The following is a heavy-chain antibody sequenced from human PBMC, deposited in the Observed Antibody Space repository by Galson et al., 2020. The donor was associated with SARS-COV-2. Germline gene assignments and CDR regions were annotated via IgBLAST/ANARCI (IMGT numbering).Heavy chain of an antibody. J-gene: IGHJ5*02. V-gene: IGHV5-10-1*01. CDR3: ARQNGIAAPLQS. D-gene: IGHD6-6*01. CDR2: IDPSDSYT. CDR1: GYSFTSYW. Sequence: HGESLKISCKGSGYSFTSYWISWVRQMPGKGLEWMGRIDPSDSYTNYSPSFQGHVTISADKSISTAYLQWSSLKASDTAMYYCARQNGIAAPLQSWGQGTLVTVSS.